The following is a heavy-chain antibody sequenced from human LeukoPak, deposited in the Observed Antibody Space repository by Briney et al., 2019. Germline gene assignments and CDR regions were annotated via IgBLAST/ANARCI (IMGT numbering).Heavy chain of an antibody. V-gene: IGHV4-59*12. Sequence: SETLSLTCTVSGGSISSYYWSWIRQPPGKGLEWIGYIYYSGSTNYNPSLKSRVTISVDTSKNQFSLKLSSVTAAGTAVYYCGAAAGPSDHWGQGTLVTVSS. J-gene: IGHJ4*02. D-gene: IGHD6-13*01. CDR3: GAAAGPSDH. CDR1: GGSISSYY. CDR2: IYYSGST.